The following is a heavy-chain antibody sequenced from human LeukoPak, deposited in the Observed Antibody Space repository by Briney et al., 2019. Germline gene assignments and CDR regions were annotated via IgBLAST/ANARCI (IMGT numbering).Heavy chain of an antibody. CDR3: ARGGYYDRALVLRRPMDV. CDR2: IIPIFGTA. CDR1: GGTFSSYA. V-gene: IGHV1-69*13. Sequence: ASVKVSCKASGGTFSSYATSWVRQAPGQGLEWMGGIIPIFGTANYAQKFQGRVTITADESTSTAYMELSSLRSEDTAVYYCARGGYYDRALVLRRPMDVWGQGTTVTVSS. D-gene: IGHD3-22*01. J-gene: IGHJ6*02.